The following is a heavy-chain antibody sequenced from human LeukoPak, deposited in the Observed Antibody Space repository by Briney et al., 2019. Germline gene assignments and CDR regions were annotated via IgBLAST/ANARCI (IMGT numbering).Heavy chain of an antibody. CDR2: IYHSGST. V-gene: IGHV4-30-2*01. J-gene: IGHJ4*02. CDR1: GGSISSGGYS. CDR3: ARDRYGDHTYFDD. D-gene: IGHD4-17*01. Sequence: KPSETLSLTCAVSGGSISSGGYSWSWIRQPPGKGLEWIGYIYHSGSTYYNPSLKSRVTISVDRSKNQFSLKLSSVTAADTAVYYCARDRYGDHTYFDDWGQGTLVTVSS.